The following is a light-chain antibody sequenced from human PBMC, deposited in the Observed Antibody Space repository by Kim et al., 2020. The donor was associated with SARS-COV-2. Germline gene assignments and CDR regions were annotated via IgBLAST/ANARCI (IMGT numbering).Light chain of an antibody. J-gene: IGLJ3*02. CDR1: SSNIGSNA. CDR2: SSK. Sequence: GQRFSISCSGSSSNIGSNAVDWYQQFPGTAPKLLFYSSKQRPSGVPDRFSGAKSGTSASLAISGLQSEEEADYYCATWDDSLNAWLFGGGTQLTVL. CDR3: ATWDDSLNAWL. V-gene: IGLV1-44*01.